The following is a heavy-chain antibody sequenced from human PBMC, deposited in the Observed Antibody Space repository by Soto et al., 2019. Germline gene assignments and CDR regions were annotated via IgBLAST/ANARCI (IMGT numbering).Heavy chain of an antibody. V-gene: IGHV1-46*03. CDR2: INPSGGST. CDR1: GYTFTSYY. J-gene: IGHJ4*02. Sequence: QVQLVQSGAEVKKPGASVKVSCKASGYTFTSYYMHWVRQAPGQGLEWMGIINPSGGSTSYAQKFQGRVTMTSDTSTSTVYMELSSLRSEDTAVYYCAREVNSSSSSYYFDYWGQGTLVTVSS. D-gene: IGHD6-6*01. CDR3: AREVNSSSSSYYFDY.